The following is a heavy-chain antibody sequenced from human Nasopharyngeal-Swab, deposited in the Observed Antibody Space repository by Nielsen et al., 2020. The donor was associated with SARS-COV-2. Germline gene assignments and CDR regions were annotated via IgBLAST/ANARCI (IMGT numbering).Heavy chain of an antibody. V-gene: IGHV3-23*01. D-gene: IGHD3-3*01. CDR3: AKDSTKGGCDFWSGYYVSEY. Sequence: WIRQPPGKGLEWVSAISGSGGSTYYADSVKGRFTISRDNSKNTLYLQMNSLRAEDTAVYYCAKDSTKGGCDFWSGYYVSEYWGQGTLVTVSS. CDR2: ISGSGGST. J-gene: IGHJ4*02.